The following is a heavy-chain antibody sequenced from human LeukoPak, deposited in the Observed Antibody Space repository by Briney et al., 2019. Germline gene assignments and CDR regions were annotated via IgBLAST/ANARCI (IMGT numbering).Heavy chain of an antibody. V-gene: IGHV3-23*01. J-gene: IGHJ6*02. Sequence: GGSLRLSCAASGFTFSSYAMSWVRQAPGKGLEWVSAISGSGGSTYYADSVKGRFTISRDNSKNTLYLQMNSLRAEDTAVYYCAKGTALVQFHYYYYGMDVWGQGTTVTASS. CDR3: AKGTALVQFHYYYYGMDV. D-gene: IGHD4-17*01. CDR1: GFTFSSYA. CDR2: ISGSGGST.